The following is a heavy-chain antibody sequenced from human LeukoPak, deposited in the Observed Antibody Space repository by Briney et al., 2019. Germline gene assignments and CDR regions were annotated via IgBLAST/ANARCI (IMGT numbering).Heavy chain of an antibody. CDR3: ERVCRGGYCSSTSSFDY. D-gene: IGHD2-2*01. CDR1: GYTFTSYG. J-gene: IGHJ4*02. CDR2: ISAYNGNT. V-gene: IGHV1-18*01. Sequence: GTLTDSCKASGYTFTSYGISWVRQAPGQRLEWMGWISAYNGNTNYAQKLQGRVTMTTDTSTSTAYMELRSLRSDDTAVYYCERVCRGGYCSSTSSFDYWGQGTLVTVSS.